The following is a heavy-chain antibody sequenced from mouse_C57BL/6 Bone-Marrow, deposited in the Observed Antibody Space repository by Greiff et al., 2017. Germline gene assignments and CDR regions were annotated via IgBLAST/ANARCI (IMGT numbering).Heavy chain of an antibody. D-gene: IGHD2-12*01. J-gene: IGHJ2*01. Sequence: EVKLMESGGGLVKPGGSLKLSCAASGFPFSSYAMSWVRPTPEKRLEWVATISDGGSYTYYPDNVKGRFTISRDNAKNNLYLQMSQLKSEDTAMYYCARDLELYDYWGQGTTLTVSA. CDR2: ISDGGSYT. CDR3: ARDLELYDY. CDR1: GFPFSSYA. V-gene: IGHV5-4*01.